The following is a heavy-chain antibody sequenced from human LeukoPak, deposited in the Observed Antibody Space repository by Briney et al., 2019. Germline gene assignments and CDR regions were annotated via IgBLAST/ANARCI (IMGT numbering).Heavy chain of an antibody. CDR1: GFTFSSYW. Sequence: GGSLRLSCAASGFTFSSYWMHWVRQAPGKGLVLVSRINSDGSSTSYADSVKGRFTISRDNAKNTLYLQMNSLRAEDTAVYYCARVYCGGDCFRSYFDYWGQGTLVTVSS. CDR2: INSDGSST. D-gene: IGHD2-21*02. CDR3: ARVYCGGDCFRSYFDY. J-gene: IGHJ4*02. V-gene: IGHV3-74*01.